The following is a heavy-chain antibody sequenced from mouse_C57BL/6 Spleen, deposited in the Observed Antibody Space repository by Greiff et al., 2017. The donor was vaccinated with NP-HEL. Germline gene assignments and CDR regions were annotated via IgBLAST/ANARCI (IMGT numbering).Heavy chain of an antibody. D-gene: IGHD1-1*01. V-gene: IGHV1-55*01. CDR2: IYPGSGST. CDR1: GYTFTSYW. Sequence: QVQLQQPGAELVKPGASVKMSCKASGYTFTSYWITWVKQRPGQGLEWIGDIYPGSGSTNYNEKFKSKATLTVDTSSSTAYMQLSSLTSEDSAVYYCARDYYGSCLYYAMDYWGQGTSVTVSS. CDR3: ARDYYGSCLYYAMDY. J-gene: IGHJ4*01.